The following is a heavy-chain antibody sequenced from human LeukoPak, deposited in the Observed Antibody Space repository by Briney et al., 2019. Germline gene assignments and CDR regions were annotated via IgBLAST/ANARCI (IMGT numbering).Heavy chain of an antibody. CDR1: GFTFSSYR. D-gene: IGHD3-10*01. CDR3: ARGRHYGSGSPYWFDP. CDR2: ISSNSEYI. V-gene: IGHV3-21*01. J-gene: IGHJ5*02. Sequence: GGSLRLSCAASGFTFSSYRINWVRQAPGKGLEWVSSISSNSEYIYYADSVKGRFTISRDNAKNSLYLQMNSLRAGDTAVYYCARGRHYGSGSPYWFDPWGQGTLVTVSS.